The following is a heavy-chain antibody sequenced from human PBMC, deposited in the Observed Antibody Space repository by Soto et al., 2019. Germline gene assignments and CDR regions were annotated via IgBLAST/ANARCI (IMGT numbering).Heavy chain of an antibody. D-gene: IGHD3-22*01. V-gene: IGHV1-69*13. CDR1: GGTFSSYA. CDR3: AREGDYYDSSGYDPNPNWFDP. CDR2: IIPIFGTA. J-gene: IGHJ5*02. Sequence: XSVKVSCKASGGTFSSYAISWVRQAPGQGLEWMGGIIPIFGTANYAQKFHGRVTITADESTSTAYMELSSMRSEDTAVYYSAREGDYYDSSGYDPNPNWFDPWGQGSLVTGSS.